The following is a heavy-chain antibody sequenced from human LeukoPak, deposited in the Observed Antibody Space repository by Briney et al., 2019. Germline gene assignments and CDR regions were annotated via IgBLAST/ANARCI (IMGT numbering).Heavy chain of an antibody. CDR3: ARGYSDSSGYEYFDY. CDR1: GYTFTSYG. D-gene: IGHD3-22*01. J-gene: IGHJ4*02. CDR2: ISANDGNT. Sequence: ASVKVSCKASGYTFTSYGISWVGQAPGQGLEWMGWISANDGNTKYAQKLQGRVTMTTDTSTSTAYMELRSLRPDDTAFYYCARGYSDSSGYEYFDYWGRGTLVTVSS. V-gene: IGHV1-18*01.